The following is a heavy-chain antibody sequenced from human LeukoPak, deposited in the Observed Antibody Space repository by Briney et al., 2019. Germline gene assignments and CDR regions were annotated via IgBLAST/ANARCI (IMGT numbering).Heavy chain of an antibody. D-gene: IGHD2-2*01. CDR1: GFTFSSYS. CDR3: ARRYCSSTSCYGAYYHYYMDV. J-gene: IGHJ6*03. CDR2: ISSSSSTI. V-gene: IGHV3-48*04. Sequence: GGSLRLSCAASGFTFSSYSMNWVRQAPGKGLEWVSYISSSSSTIYYADSVKGRFTISRDNAKNSLYLQMNSLRAEDTAVYYCARRYCSSTSCYGAYYHYYMDVWGKGTTVTVSS.